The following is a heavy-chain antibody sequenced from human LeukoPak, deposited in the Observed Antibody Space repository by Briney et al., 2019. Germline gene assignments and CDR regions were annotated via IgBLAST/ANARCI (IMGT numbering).Heavy chain of an antibody. V-gene: IGHV3-53*01. CDR2: VYRGGDT. J-gene: IGHJ4*02. CDR1: GFTASSNY. CDR3: ARDGGFDYGDYLAY. D-gene: IGHD4-17*01. Sequence: GGSLRLSCAASGFTASSNYMSWVRQPPGKGLEWVSVVYRGGDTYYADSVKGRFTISRDNSKNILYLQMNSLRAEDTAVYYCARDGGFDYGDYLAYWGLGTLVTVSS.